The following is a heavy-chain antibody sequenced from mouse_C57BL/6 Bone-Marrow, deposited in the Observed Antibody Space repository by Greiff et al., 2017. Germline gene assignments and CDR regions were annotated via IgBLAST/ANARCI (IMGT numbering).Heavy chain of an antibody. CDR2: INPNDGGT. V-gene: IGHV1-18*01. J-gene: IGHJ2*01. CDR3: ARRRLERSCFGY. D-gene: IGHD3-1*01. Sequence: EVQLQQSGPELVKPGASVKISCKASGYTFTDYNMAWVKQSHGKSLEWIGDINPNDGGTNYNQTFKGKATVTVDKSSSTAYMELSSLTSEDTAGYDCARRRLERSCFGYWGRGPTLTVSS. CDR1: GYTFTDYN.